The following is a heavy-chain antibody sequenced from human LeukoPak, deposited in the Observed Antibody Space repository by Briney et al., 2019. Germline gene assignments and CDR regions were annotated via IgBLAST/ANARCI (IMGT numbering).Heavy chain of an antibody. J-gene: IGHJ4*02. CDR2: ISISGTTI. CDR1: GFAFTDYY. CDR3: ARAGRLQYGDYVAFDY. D-gene: IGHD4-17*01. Sequence: PGGSLRLSCAASGFAFTDYYMSWIRQAPGKGLDWVSYISISGTTINYADSVKGRFTFSRDTAKNSLYLQMNSLRAEDTAVYYCARAGRLQYGDYVAFDYWGQGTLVTVSS. V-gene: IGHV3-11*01.